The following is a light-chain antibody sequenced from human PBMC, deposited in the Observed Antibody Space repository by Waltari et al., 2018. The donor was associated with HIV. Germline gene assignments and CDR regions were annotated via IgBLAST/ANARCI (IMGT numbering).Light chain of an antibody. CDR3: CSYAGSNTYL. V-gene: IGLV2-23*02. Sequence: QSALPQPASVSGFPGQSITISCTGSSSDVGSYNYVSWYQQHPGKAPKLLIYDVSMRPSGVSNRFSGSKSGNTASLTISGLQAEDEADYYCCSYAGSNTYLFGTGTEVTVL. J-gene: IGLJ1*01. CDR2: DVS. CDR1: SSDVGSYNY.